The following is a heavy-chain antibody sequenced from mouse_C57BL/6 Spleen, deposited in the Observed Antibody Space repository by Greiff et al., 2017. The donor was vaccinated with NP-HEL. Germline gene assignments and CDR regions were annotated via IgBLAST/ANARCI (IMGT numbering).Heavy chain of an antibody. J-gene: IGHJ4*01. CDR1: GYTFTSYW. CDR2: IDPSDSYT. CDR3: ARGGELFYYAMDY. Sequence: QVQLQQPGAELVMPGASVKLSCKASGYTFTSYWMHWVKQRPGQGLEWIGEIDPSDSYTNYNQKFKGKSTLTVDKSSSTAYMQLSSLTSEDSAVYYCARGGELFYYAMDYWGQGTSVTVSS. D-gene: IGHD1-1*01. V-gene: IGHV1-69*01.